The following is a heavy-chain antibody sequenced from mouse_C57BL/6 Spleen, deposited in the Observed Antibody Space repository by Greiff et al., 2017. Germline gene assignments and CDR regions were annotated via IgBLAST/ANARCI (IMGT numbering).Heavy chain of an antibody. CDR2: IDPSDSYT. V-gene: IGHV1-69*01. Sequence: QFQLQQSGAELVMPGASVKLSCKASGYTFTSYWMHWVKQRPGQGLEWIGEIDPSDSYTNYNQKFKGKSTLTVDKSSSTAYMQLSSLTSEDSAVYYCARSYYGRGWYFDVWGTGTTVTVSS. CDR1: GYTFTSYW. J-gene: IGHJ1*03. D-gene: IGHD1-1*01. CDR3: ARSYYGRGWYFDV.